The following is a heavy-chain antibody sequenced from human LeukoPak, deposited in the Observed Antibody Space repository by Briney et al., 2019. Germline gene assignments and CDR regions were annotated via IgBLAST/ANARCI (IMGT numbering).Heavy chain of an antibody. CDR1: GYTFTSHG. CDR2: ISTYNGNT. D-gene: IGHD3-3*01. V-gene: IGHV1-18*01. Sequence: ASVKVSCKASGYTFTSHGISWVRQAPGQGLEWMGWISTYNGNTNYAQKLQGRVSMTTDTSTSTAYMDLRSLRSDDTAVYYCARGNAESYDFWSGYWKSGEYFQHWGQGTLVTVSS. J-gene: IGHJ1*01. CDR3: ARGNAESYDFWSGYWKSGEYFQH.